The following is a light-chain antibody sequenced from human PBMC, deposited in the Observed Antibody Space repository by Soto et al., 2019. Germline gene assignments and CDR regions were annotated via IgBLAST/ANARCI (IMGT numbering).Light chain of an antibody. CDR2: EVN. CDR3: CSYGGSSALDLI. V-gene: IGLV2-23*02. Sequence: QSVLTQPASVAGSPGQSITISCTGTSSDVGSYNLVSWYQQHPGKAPKLMIYEVNKRPSGVSNRFSGSKSGNTASLTISGLQAEDEADYYCCSYGGSSALDLIIGGWTKLTVL. CDR1: SSDVGSYNL. J-gene: IGLJ2*01.